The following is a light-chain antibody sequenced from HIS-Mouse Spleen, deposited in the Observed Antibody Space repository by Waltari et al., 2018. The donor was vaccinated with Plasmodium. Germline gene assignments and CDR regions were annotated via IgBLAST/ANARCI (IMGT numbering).Light chain of an antibody. Sequence: DIQLTQSPSFLSASVGDRVTITCRASQGISSYLAWYQQKPGKAPKLLNYAASTLQSGVPSSFSGGGSGTEYTHTISSRQPEDFATYYCQQLNSYPLTFGGGTKVEIK. CDR2: AAS. CDR1: QGISSY. V-gene: IGKV1-9*01. CDR3: QQLNSYPLT. J-gene: IGKJ4*01.